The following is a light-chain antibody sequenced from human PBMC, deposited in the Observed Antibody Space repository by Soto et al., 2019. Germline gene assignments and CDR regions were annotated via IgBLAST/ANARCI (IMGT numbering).Light chain of an antibody. CDR1: SSNIGAGFG. CDR3: QSYDKSLSGVV. V-gene: IGLV1-40*01. Sequence: QSVLTQPPSVSGAPGQRVSISCAGSSSNIGAGFGVHWYQQLPGTAPKLLIYGNDKRPSGVPDRFSGSKSGTSASLAITGLQAEDEADYYCQSYDKSLSGVVFGGGTKLTVL. J-gene: IGLJ2*01. CDR2: GND.